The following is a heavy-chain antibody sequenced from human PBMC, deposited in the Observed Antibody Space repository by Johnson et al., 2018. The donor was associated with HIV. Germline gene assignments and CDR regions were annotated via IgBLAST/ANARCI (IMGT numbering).Heavy chain of an antibody. J-gene: IGHJ3*02. CDR2: IRYDGDIT. V-gene: IGHV3-30*02. Sequence: QMLLVESGGGLVQPGRSLRLSCAASGFTFSNYGMHWVRQAPGKGLEWVAFIRYDGDITYYVDSVKGRFTSSRDNSKNTLYLQMNRLRAEDTAVYYCAREGGTFYDSSGSLAFDIWGQGTMVAVSS. CDR3: AREGGTFYDSSGSLAFDI. CDR1: GFTFSNYG. D-gene: IGHD3-22*01.